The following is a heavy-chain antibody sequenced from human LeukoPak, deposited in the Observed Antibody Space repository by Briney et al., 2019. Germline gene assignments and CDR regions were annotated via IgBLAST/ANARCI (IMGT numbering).Heavy chain of an antibody. CDR2: IYYSGST. J-gene: IGHJ3*02. CDR3: ARGTDGSYNRDDAFDI. Sequence: PSETLSLTCSVSGGSISSSTYYWGWIRQPPGKGLEWIGSIYYSGSTYYNPSPKSRVTISVDTSKNQFSLKLSSVTAADTAVYYCARGTDGSYNRDDAFDIWGQGTMVTVSS. CDR1: GGSISSSTYY. D-gene: IGHD5-24*01. V-gene: IGHV4-39*07.